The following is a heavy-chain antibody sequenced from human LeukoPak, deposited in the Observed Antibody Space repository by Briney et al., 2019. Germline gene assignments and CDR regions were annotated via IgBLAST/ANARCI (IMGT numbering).Heavy chain of an antibody. D-gene: IGHD4-23*01. V-gene: IGHV5-51*01. CDR3: VRQDGDYGGNGAFDI. CDR2: IYPGDSDT. CDR1: GYSFTSYW. J-gene: IGHJ3*02. Sequence: GEALKIYCKGSGYSFTSYWIGWVRQMPGKGLEWMGIIYPGDSDTRYSPSFQGQVTISADKSISTAYLQWSSLKASDTAMYYCVRQDGDYGGNGAFDIWGQGAMVTVSS.